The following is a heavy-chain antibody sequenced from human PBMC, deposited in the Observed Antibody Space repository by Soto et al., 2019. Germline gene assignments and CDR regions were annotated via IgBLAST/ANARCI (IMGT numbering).Heavy chain of an antibody. V-gene: IGHV1-69*02. Sequence: QVQLVQSGAEVKKPGSSVKVSCKASGGTFSSYTISWVRQAPGQGLEWLGRIIPILGIANYAQKFQGRVTITADKSTSTAYMELSSLRSEDTAVYYCARGETTRDGLGYCSSTSCYAYWGQGTLVTVSS. CDR3: ARGETTRDGLGYCSSTSCYAY. J-gene: IGHJ4*02. CDR2: IIPILGIA. D-gene: IGHD2-2*01. CDR1: GGTFSSYT.